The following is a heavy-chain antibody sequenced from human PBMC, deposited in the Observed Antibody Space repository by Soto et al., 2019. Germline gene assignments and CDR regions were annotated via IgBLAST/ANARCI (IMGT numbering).Heavy chain of an antibody. Sequence: SVKVSCKASGGTFSSYAISWVRQAPGQGLEWMGGIIPIFGTANYAQKFQGRVTITADESTSTAYMELSSLRSEDTAVYYCARGGSITGTNDYYYGMDVWGQGTTVTVSS. CDR3: ARGGSITGTNDYYYGMDV. V-gene: IGHV1-69*13. J-gene: IGHJ6*02. CDR2: IIPIFGTA. D-gene: IGHD1-7*01. CDR1: GGTFSSYA.